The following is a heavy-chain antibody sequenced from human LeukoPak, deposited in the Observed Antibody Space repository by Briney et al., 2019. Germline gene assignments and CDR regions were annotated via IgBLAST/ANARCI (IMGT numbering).Heavy chain of an antibody. Sequence: SVKVSCKASGYTFTSYYMHWVRQAPGQGREWMGGIIPIFGTANYAQKFQGRVTITADESTSTAYMELSSLRSEDTAVYYCAVVNPPSYYYYYMDVWGKGTTVTISS. CDR2: IIPIFGTA. D-gene: IGHD3-22*01. CDR1: GYTFTSYY. CDR3: AVVNPPSYYYYYMDV. J-gene: IGHJ6*03. V-gene: IGHV1-69*13.